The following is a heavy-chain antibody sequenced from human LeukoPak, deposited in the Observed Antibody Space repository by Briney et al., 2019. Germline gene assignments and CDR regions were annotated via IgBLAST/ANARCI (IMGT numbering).Heavy chain of an antibody. J-gene: IGHJ4*02. CDR3: ARQNSVVAGTGDY. Sequence: SETLSLTCTVSGGSISSYYWSWIRQPPGKGLEWIGYIYYSGSTNYNPSLKSRVTISVDTSKNRFSLKLRSVTAADTAVYYCARQNSVVAGTGDYWGQGTLVTVSS. V-gene: IGHV4-59*01. CDR2: IYYSGST. D-gene: IGHD6-19*01. CDR1: GGSISSYY.